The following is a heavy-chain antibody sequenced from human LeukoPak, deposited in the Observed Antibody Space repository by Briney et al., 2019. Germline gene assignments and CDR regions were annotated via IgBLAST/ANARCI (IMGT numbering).Heavy chain of an antibody. CDR2: ISGNGGSA. J-gene: IGHJ4*02. D-gene: IGHD3-10*01. V-gene: IGHV3-23*01. CDR3: AKYPSLSGTGGFGYFEF. Sequence: GGSLRLSCAASGFTFSSYAMSWVRQAPGEGLEWVSTISGNGGSAYYADSVTGRFIISRDNSKSTLYLQMNSLRADDTAVYYCAKYPSLSGTGGFGYFEFWGQGTLVTVSS. CDR1: GFTFSSYA.